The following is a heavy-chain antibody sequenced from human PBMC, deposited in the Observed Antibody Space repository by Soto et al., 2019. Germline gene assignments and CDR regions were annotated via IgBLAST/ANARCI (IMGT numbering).Heavy chain of an antibody. D-gene: IGHD3-10*01. CDR3: ARETSLRITMVRGPYYYGMDV. CDR1: GGSISSGDYY. Sequence: SETLSLTCTVSGGSISSGDYYWSWIRQPPGKGLEWIGYIYYSGSTYYNPSLKSRVTISVDTSKNQFSLKLSSVTAADTAVYYCARETSLRITMVRGPYYYGMDVWGQGTTVTVS. J-gene: IGHJ6*02. CDR2: IYYSGST. V-gene: IGHV4-30-4*01.